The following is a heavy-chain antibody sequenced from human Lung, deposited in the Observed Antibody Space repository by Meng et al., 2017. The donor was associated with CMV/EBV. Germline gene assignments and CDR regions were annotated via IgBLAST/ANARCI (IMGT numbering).Heavy chain of an antibody. D-gene: IGHD2-8*01. CDR2: IYYSGST. J-gene: IGHJ6*02. V-gene: IGHV4-39*07. Sequence: SETXSLXCTVSGVSISSSTYYWDWIRQPPGKGLEYIGSIYYSGSTYYNPSLKGRVTISVDASKNQFSLKLTSVTAADTAVYYCARSEPAESYCTNGVCSDYYYGMDVWXQGTXVTVSS. CDR1: GVSISSSTYY. CDR3: ARSEPAESYCTNGVCSDYYYGMDV.